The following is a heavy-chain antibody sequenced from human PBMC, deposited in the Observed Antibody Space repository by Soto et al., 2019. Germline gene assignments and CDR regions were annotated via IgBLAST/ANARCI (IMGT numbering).Heavy chain of an antibody. CDR1: GYSFNDYG. D-gene: IGHD2-15*01. Sequence: QVQLEQSGAEVKKPGASVRVSCKASGYSFNDYGMGWVRQAPGQGLGWMGWIGPYEGVTNHAQTCQGRVTMTVDTSTTTADMELRSLRSDDTAIYYCARCYCSVGSCYTCWHFDLWGPGTLVTVTA. V-gene: IGHV1-18*01. CDR3: ARCYCSVGSCYTCWHFDL. CDR2: IGPYEGVT. J-gene: IGHJ2*01.